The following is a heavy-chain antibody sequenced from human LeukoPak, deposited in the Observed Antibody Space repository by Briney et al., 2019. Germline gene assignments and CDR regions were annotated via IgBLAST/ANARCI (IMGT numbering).Heavy chain of an antibody. V-gene: IGHV4-39*07. J-gene: IGHJ1*01. CDR3: ARAGAAAGQYFQH. CDR1: GGSISSSSYY. CDR2: IYYSGST. D-gene: IGHD6-13*01. Sequence: SETLSLTCTVSGGSISSSSYYWGWIRQPPGKGLEWIGSIYYSGSTYYNPSLKSRVTISVDTSKNQFSLKLSSVTAADTAVYYCARAGAAAGQYFQHWGQGTLVTVSS.